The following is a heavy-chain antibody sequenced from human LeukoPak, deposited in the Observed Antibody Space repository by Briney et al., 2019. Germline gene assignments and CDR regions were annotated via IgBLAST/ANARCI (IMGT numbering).Heavy chain of an antibody. CDR1: GFTVSSNY. V-gene: IGHV3-66*02. D-gene: IGHD4-17*01. Sequence: GGSLRLSCAASGFTVSSNYMSWVRQAPGKGLEWVSVTYSGGSTYYADSVKGRFTISRDNSKNTLYLQMNSLRAEDTAVYYCASTPYGDYYFDYWGQGTLVTVSS. CDR2: TYSGGST. J-gene: IGHJ4*02. CDR3: ASTPYGDYYFDY.